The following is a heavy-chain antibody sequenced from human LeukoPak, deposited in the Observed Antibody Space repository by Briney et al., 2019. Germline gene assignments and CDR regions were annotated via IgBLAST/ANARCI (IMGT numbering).Heavy chain of an antibody. CDR3: AKDWIAVGGRWFDP. Sequence: PGGSLRLSCAALGFNFNFHSMSWVRQAPGKGLEWVSAISGSGSSTFYTESVEGRFTISRDSSKNTLYLEMKNLRVEDTAVYYCAKDWIAVGGRWFDPWGQGTLVTVSS. CDR2: ISGSGSST. J-gene: IGHJ5*02. D-gene: IGHD6-19*01. CDR1: GFNFNFHS. V-gene: IGHV3-23*01.